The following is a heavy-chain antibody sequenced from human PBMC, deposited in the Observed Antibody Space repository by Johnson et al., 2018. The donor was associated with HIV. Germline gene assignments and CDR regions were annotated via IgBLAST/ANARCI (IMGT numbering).Heavy chain of an antibody. V-gene: IGHV3-30-3*01. CDR2: INSDGNNR. J-gene: IGHJ3*02. Sequence: QVQLVESGGGVVQPGRSLRLSCVASGFTFSSYTMHWVRQAPGKGLEWVSGINSDGNNRYYADSVKGRFTISRDNSKNTLYLQMNSLRPEDTAVDYCARDSSNSFRFEMYAFDIWGQGTMVTVSS. CDR1: GFTFSSYT. CDR3: ARDSSNSFRFEMYAFDI. D-gene: IGHD6-6*01.